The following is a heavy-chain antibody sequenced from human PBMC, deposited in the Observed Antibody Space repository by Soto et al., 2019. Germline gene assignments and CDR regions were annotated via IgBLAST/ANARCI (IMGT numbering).Heavy chain of an antibody. CDR2: IKQDGSST. CDR1: GFTFSSYW. V-gene: IGHV3-74*01. J-gene: IGHJ4*02. Sequence: GGSLRLSCAASGFTFSSYWMNWVRQAPGKGLVWVSHIKQDGSSTSYADSVKGRFTISRDNAKNTLYLQMNSLRAEDTAVYYCARRAAAGSYWGQGTLVTVSS. D-gene: IGHD6-13*01. CDR3: ARRAAAGSY.